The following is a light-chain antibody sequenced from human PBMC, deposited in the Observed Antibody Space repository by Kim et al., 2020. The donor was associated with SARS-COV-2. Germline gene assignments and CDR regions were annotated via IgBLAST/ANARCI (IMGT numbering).Light chain of an antibody. J-gene: IGLJ3*02. V-gene: IGLV6-57*02. CDR2: EDN. CDR3: QSYDSSSYWV. CDR1: NGSIASNY. Sequence: TETIPRTTRNGSIASNYVQWYRQRPGSAPTTVIYEDNQRPSGVPDRFSGSIDSSSNSASLTISGLKTEDEADYYCQSYDSSSYWVFGGGTKVTVL.